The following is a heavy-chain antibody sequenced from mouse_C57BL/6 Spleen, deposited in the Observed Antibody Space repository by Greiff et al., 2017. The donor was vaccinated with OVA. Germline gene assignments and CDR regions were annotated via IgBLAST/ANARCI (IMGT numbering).Heavy chain of an antibody. J-gene: IGHJ3*01. V-gene: IGHV1-9*01. CDR2: ILPGSGST. CDR1: GYTFTGYW. CDR3: ARGSRRPYDYDGAWFAY. Sequence: QVQLQQSGAELMKPGASVKLSCKATGYTFTGYWIEWVKQRPGHGLEWIGEILPGSGSTNYNEKFKGKATFTADTSSNTAYMQLSSLTTEDSAIYYCARGSRRPYDYDGAWFAYWGQGTLVTVSA. D-gene: IGHD2-4*01.